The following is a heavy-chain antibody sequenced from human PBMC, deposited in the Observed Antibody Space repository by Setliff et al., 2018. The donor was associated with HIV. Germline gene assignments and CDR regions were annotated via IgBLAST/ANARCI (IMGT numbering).Heavy chain of an antibody. Sequence: GGSLRLSCAASGFIFTDYWMSWVRQAPGKGLEWVANIHKNGQSAKYYVDSVKGRFTISRDNTQNLVFLDMNSLRVEDTAVYYCAGSRGYCVKADWGQGTLVTVSS. D-gene: IGHD3-10*01. CDR1: GFIFTDYW. V-gene: IGHV3-7*01. CDR3: AGSRGYCVKAD. J-gene: IGHJ4*02. CDR2: IHKNGQSAK.